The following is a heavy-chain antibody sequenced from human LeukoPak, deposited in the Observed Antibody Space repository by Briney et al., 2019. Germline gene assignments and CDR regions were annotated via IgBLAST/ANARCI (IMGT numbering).Heavy chain of an antibody. D-gene: IGHD5-12*01. CDR2: INHSGST. CDR1: GGSFSGYY. CDR3: ARGGIVATIEGGMNFDY. V-gene: IGHV4-34*01. Sequence: PSETLSLTCAVYGGSFSGYYWGWIRQPPGKGLEWIGEINHSGSTNYNPSLKSRVTISVDTSKNQFSLKLSSVTAADTAVYYCARGGIVATIEGGMNFDYWGQGTLVTVSS. J-gene: IGHJ4*02.